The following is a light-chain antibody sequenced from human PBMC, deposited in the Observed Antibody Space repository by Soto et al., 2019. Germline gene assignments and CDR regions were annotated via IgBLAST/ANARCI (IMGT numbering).Light chain of an antibody. Sequence: QPVLTQSPSASASLGASVKLTCTLSSGHSSYAIAWHQQQPEKGPRYLMKLNNDGSHNKGDRIPDRFSGSSSGAERYLTISSLQSEDEADYYCQTWGTGFLVFGGGTKLTVL. CDR1: SGHSSYA. V-gene: IGLV4-69*01. CDR3: QTWGTGFLV. CDR2: LNNDGSH. J-gene: IGLJ3*02.